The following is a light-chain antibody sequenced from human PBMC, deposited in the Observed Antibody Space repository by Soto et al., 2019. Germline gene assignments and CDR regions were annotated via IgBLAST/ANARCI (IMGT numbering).Light chain of an antibody. V-gene: IGKV1-5*03. Sequence: DIKMTQSPSTRSGSVGDRVTITCLASQTISSWLAWYQQKPGKAPKLLIYKASTLKSGVPSRFSGRGSGTEFSLTIISMQPDDFAPYYCQHYNSYSDAFGQGTKV. CDR1: QTISSW. CDR3: QHYNSYSDA. CDR2: KAS. J-gene: IGKJ1*01.